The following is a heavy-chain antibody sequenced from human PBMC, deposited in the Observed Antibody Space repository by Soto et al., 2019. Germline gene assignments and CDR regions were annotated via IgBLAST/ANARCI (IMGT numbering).Heavy chain of an antibody. CDR2: IRSGGDT. Sequence: EVQLVESGGGLVQPGGSLRLSCAASGFTVSTNHVNWVRQAPGKGLEWVSVIRSGGDTLYADSVKGRFTISRDNSKNTLYIQMNSLRAEDTAMYYCAKGIIAGASAADYWGQGTLVTVSS. V-gene: IGHV3-66*01. J-gene: IGHJ4*02. CDR3: AKGIIAGASAADY. D-gene: IGHD6-13*01. CDR1: GFTVSTNH.